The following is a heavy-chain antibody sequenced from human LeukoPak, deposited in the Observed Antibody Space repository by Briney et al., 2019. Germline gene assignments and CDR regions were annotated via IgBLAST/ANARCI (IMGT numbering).Heavy chain of an antibody. CDR2: IYYSGST. CDR3: ARRELQLGFDY. J-gene: IGHJ4*02. CDR1: GGSISSYY. Sequence: SETLSLTCTVSGGSISSYYWSWIRQPPGKGLEWIGYIYYSGSTNYNPSLKSRVTISVDTSKNQFSLKLSSVTAADTAVYYCARRELQLGFDYWGQGTLVTVSS. D-gene: IGHD1-26*01. V-gene: IGHV4-59*08.